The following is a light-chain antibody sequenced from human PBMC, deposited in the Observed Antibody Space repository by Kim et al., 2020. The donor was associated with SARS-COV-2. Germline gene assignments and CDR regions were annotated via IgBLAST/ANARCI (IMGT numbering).Light chain of an antibody. CDR1: QYIDNW. J-gene: IGKJ2*01. V-gene: IGKV3-11*01. CDR2: DAP. Sequence: EIVLTQSPVTLSLSPGQRATLSCRASQYIDNWLAWYQQKPGQVPRLLIYDAPNRATGIPARFSGSGSGTDFTLTISSLEPEDFAVYYCQHRRTWPLTFGQWTKLEI. CDR3: QHRRTWPLT.